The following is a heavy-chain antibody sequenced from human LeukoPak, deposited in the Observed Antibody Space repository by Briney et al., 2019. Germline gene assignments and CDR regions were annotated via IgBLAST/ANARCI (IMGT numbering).Heavy chain of an antibody. Sequence: SETLSLTCAVYGGSFSGYYWSWIRQPPGKGLEWIGEINHSGSTNYNPSLKSRVTISVDTSKNQFSLKLSSVTAADTAVYYCARHQIRSGSSFDYWGQGALVTASS. CDR1: GGSFSGYY. V-gene: IGHV4-34*01. D-gene: IGHD3-10*01. CDR3: ARHQIRSGSSFDY. J-gene: IGHJ4*02. CDR2: INHSGST.